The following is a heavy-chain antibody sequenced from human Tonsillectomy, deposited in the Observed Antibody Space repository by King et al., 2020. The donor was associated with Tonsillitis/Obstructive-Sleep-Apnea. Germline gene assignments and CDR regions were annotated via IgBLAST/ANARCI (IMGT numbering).Heavy chain of an antibody. CDR2: ISSDGSNK. CDR3: ARESGWYYFDY. D-gene: IGHD6-13*01. J-gene: IGHJ4*02. Sequence: VQLVESGGGVVQPGRSLRLSCAASRFTFSSYAMHWVRQAPGKGREWVAVISSDGSNKYYADSVKGRFTISRDNSKNTLYLQMNSLRAEDTAVYYCARESGWYYFDYWGQGTLLTVSS. V-gene: IGHV3-30*04. CDR1: RFTFSSYA.